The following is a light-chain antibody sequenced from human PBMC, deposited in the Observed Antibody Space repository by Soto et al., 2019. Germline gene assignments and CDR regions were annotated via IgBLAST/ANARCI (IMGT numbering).Light chain of an antibody. CDR3: QQVNSYPLT. CDR2: TAT. CDR1: QVINSF. J-gene: IGKJ4*01. Sequence: IQLTQSPSSLSASVGDRVTITCRASQVINSFLAWYQQKPGKAPKLLIYTATVLQGGVPSRFSGTGSGTEFILTISSLQPEDFATYYCQQVNSYPLTFGGGTRVEIK. V-gene: IGKV1-9*01.